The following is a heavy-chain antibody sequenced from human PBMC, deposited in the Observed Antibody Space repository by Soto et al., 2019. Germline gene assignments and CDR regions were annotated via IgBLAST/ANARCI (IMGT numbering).Heavy chain of an antibody. V-gene: IGHV3-7*05. Sequence: GGSLRLSCAASGFTFSSYWMSWVRQAPGKGLEWVANIKQDGSEKYYVDSVKGRFTISRDNAKNSLYLQMNSLRAKDTAVYYCARYSSSWYRGYHYYGMDVWGQGTTVTVSS. CDR1: GFTFSSYW. CDR3: ARYSSSWYRGYHYYGMDV. CDR2: IKQDGSEK. D-gene: IGHD6-13*01. J-gene: IGHJ6*02.